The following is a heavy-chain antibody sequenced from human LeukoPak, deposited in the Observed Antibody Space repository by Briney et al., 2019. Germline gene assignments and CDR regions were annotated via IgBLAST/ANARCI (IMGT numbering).Heavy chain of an antibody. CDR1: GGSIGSYY. D-gene: IGHD3-10*01. Sequence: SETLSLTCAVSGGSIGSYYWSWIRQPPGKGLEWIGYIHDSGSTKYNPSLKSRVTMSVDTSRNHLSLKLASVTAADTAAYYCARGLSGGDWFDPWGQGTLVTVSS. CDR2: IHDSGST. V-gene: IGHV4-59*01. CDR3: ARGLSGGDWFDP. J-gene: IGHJ5*02.